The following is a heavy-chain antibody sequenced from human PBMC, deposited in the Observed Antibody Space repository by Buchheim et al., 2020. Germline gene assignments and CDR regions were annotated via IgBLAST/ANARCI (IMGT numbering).Heavy chain of an antibody. V-gene: IGHV3-23*01. CDR1: GFTFSNYA. D-gene: IGHD3-3*01. CDR3: AKLGGPDFWRNYPFDF. J-gene: IGHJ4*02. Sequence: EVQLLGSGGGLVQPGGSLRLSCAASGFTFSNYAMSWVRQPPGKGLEWVSAIRDSGGTTYYTDSVKDWFTISRDNSKNTLYLQMYSLRAEDTAVYYGAKLGGPDFWRNYPFDFWGQGTL. CDR2: IRDSGGTT.